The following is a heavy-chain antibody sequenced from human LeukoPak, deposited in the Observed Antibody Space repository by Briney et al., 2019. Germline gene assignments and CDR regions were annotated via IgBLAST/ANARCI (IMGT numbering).Heavy chain of an antibody. CDR1: GGSISSYY. CDR2: SYHRGST. D-gene: IGHD1-1*01. Sequence: PSETLSLTCTVSGGSISSYYWSWIRQPPGKGLEWIGWSYHRGSTSYNPSLKSRVAISVDTSKNQFSLRLTSVTAADTAVYYCARDRELGYWGQGTLVTVSS. J-gene: IGHJ4*02. CDR3: ARDRELGY. V-gene: IGHV4-59*01.